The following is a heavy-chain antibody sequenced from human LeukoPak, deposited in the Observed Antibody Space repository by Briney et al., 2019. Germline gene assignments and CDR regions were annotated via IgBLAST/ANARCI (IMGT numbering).Heavy chain of an antibody. CDR3: ARDGYSSSWFLDY. J-gene: IGHJ4*02. D-gene: IGHD6-13*01. Sequence: ASVKVTCKASGNTFTSCGFSWVRQAPGQGLEWMGWISGYNGNTKYAQKLQGRVTMTTDTSTSTAYMELRSLRSDDTAVFYCARDGYSSSWFLDYWGQGTLVTVSS. CDR1: GNTFTSCG. CDR2: ISGYNGNT. V-gene: IGHV1-18*01.